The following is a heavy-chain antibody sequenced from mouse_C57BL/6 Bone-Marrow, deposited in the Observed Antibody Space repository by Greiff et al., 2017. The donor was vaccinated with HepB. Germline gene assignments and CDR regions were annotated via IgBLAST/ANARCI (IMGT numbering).Heavy chain of an antibody. J-gene: IGHJ2*01. CDR3: ARKFLYYYGSFFDY. CDR2: INPYNGGT. CDR1: GYTFTDYY. Sequence: VQLQQSGPVLVKPGASVKMSCKASGYTFTDYYMNWVKQSHGKSLEWIGVINPYNGGTSYNQKFKGKATLTVDKSSSTAYMELNSLTSEDSAVYYCARKFLYYYGSFFDYWGQGTTLTVSS. D-gene: IGHD1-1*01. V-gene: IGHV1-19*01.